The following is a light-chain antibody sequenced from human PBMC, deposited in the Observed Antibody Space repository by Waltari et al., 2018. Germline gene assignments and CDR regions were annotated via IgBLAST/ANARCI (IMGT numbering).Light chain of an antibody. Sequence: EIVLTQSPGTLSLSPGSRATLSCSASPSVSSSYFAWYQQKPGQAPRLLSYGASSRATGIPDRFSGSGSGTDFTLTISRLEPEDFAVYYCQQYGSSPYTFGQGTKLEIK. CDR1: PSVSSSY. V-gene: IGKV3-20*01. CDR3: QQYGSSPYT. J-gene: IGKJ2*01. CDR2: GAS.